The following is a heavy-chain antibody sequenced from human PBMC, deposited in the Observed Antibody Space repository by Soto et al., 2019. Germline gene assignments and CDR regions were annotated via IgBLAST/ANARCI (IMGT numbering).Heavy chain of an antibody. Sequence: HPGGSLRLSCAASGFTFSSYAMHWVRQAPGKGLEWVAVISYDGSNKYYADSVKGRFTISRDNSKNTLYLQMNSLRAEDTAVYYCARPIGGYCSSTSCYLRRGMDVWGQGTTVTVSS. D-gene: IGHD2-2*01. CDR2: ISYDGSNK. CDR3: ARPIGGYCSSTSCYLRRGMDV. V-gene: IGHV3-30-3*01. CDR1: GFTFSSYA. J-gene: IGHJ6*02.